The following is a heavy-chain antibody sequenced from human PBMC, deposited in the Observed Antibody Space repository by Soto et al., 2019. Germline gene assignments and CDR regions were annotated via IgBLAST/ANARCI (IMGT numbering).Heavy chain of an antibody. Sequence: VQLVQSGAELKKPGASVRVSCKASGYTFTSFGLSWVRQAPGQGPEWMGWISPESGKTVYSYKFQDRVSMTTDACTSRCYLDLGRLRSGDTAVYYCTRDLSFISTSTVTTDAYWGEGKLVTVS. D-gene: IGHD4-17*01. CDR1: GYTFTSFG. J-gene: IGHJ4*02. CDR2: ISPESGKT. CDR3: TRDLSFISTSTVTTDAY. V-gene: IGHV1-18*04.